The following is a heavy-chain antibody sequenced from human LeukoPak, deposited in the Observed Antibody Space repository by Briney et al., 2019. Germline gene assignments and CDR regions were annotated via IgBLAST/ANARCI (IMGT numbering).Heavy chain of an antibody. Sequence: GGSLRLSCVASGFTFSSYWMHWVRQDPRKGLVWVSRINGDGRNINYADSVRGRFTISRDNAKNSLYLQMNTLRVEDTAVYYCARDEIYGSGWYYWGQGTLVTASS. CDR2: INGDGRNI. J-gene: IGHJ4*02. CDR3: ARDEIYGSGWYY. CDR1: GFTFSSYW. V-gene: IGHV3-74*01. D-gene: IGHD6-19*01.